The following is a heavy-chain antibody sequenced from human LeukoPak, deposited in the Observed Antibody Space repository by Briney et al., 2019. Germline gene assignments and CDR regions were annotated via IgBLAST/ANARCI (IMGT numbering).Heavy chain of an antibody. CDR1: GFTFSSYS. CDR3: ARAQSYDFWSGYSFDY. J-gene: IGHJ4*02. V-gene: IGHV3-21*01. D-gene: IGHD3-3*01. CDR2: ITSSSSYI. Sequence: GGSLRLSCAASGFTFSSYSMNSVRQPPGKGLECVSSITSSSSYIYYADSVTGRFTISSDNATNSLHLQITSLRAQRTAVYYCARAQSYDFWSGYSFDYWGQGTLVTVSS.